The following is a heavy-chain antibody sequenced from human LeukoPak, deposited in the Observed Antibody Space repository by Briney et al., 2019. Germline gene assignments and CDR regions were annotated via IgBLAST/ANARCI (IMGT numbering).Heavy chain of an antibody. CDR2: INGGHGNT. V-gene: IGHV1-3*01. Sequence: GSSVTASCKACGYTFTNYAMHWVRQAPGQRLEGMGWINGGHGNTKYSQALQGRVTFTRDTSESTPYMELNSLTPEDTAVYYCAREVQGSRGWYEDHWGQGTLVTVSS. J-gene: IGHJ4*02. D-gene: IGHD6-19*01. CDR3: AREVQGSRGWYEDH. CDR1: GYTFTNYA.